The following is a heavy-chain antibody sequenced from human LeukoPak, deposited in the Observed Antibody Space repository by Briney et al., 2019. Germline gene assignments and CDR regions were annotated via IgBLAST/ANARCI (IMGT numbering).Heavy chain of an antibody. CDR3: ASRQGLGWHYVN. Sequence: GGSLRLSCVDSGFTFSSYAMSWVRQVPGKGLEWVSGISDSGGGTYYADSVKGRFTISRDNSKNTLYLQMNSLRAEDTAVYYCASRQGLGWHYVNWGQGTLVTVSS. CDR1: GFTFSSYA. J-gene: IGHJ4*02. V-gene: IGHV3-23*01. D-gene: IGHD3-10*02. CDR2: ISDSGGGT.